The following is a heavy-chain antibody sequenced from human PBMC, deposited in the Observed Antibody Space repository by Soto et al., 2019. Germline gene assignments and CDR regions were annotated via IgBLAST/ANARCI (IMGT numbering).Heavy chain of an antibody. CDR3: AKDIGAAAGPYYYYYYGMDV. CDR1: GFTFDGYT. CDR2: ISWDGGST. V-gene: IGHV3-43*01. J-gene: IGHJ6*02. Sequence: PGGSLRLSCAASGFTFDGYTMHWVRQAPGKGLEWVSLISWDGGSTYYADSVKGRFTISRDNSKNSLYLQMNSLRTEDTALYYCAKDIGAAAGPYYYYYYGMDVWGQGTTVTVSS. D-gene: IGHD6-13*01.